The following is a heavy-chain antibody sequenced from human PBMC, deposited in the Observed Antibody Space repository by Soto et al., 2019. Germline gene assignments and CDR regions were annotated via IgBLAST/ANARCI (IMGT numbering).Heavy chain of an antibody. V-gene: IGHV4-34*01. Sequence: SQTLSLTCAVYGGSFSGYYWSWIRQPPGKGLEWIGEINHSGSTNYNPSLKSRVTISVDTSKNQFSLKLSSVTAADTAVYYCRTGESGYDDAFDIWGQGTMVTVSS. CDR2: INHSGST. D-gene: IGHD5-12*01. J-gene: IGHJ3*02. CDR1: GGSFSGYY. CDR3: RTGESGYDDAFDI.